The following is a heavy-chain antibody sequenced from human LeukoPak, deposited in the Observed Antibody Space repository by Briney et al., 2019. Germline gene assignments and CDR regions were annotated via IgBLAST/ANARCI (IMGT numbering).Heavy chain of an antibody. J-gene: IGHJ4*02. D-gene: IGHD6-13*01. CDR3: ARSSIIAAAGPYYFDY. CDR2: IIPIFGTA. V-gene: IGHV1-69*06. CDR1: GYTFTSYY. Sequence: SVKLSCKASGYTFTSYYMHWVRQAPGQGLEWMGGIIPIFGTANYAQKFQGRVTITADKSTSTAYMELSSLRSEDTAVYYCARSSIIAAAGPYYFDYWGQGTLVTVSS.